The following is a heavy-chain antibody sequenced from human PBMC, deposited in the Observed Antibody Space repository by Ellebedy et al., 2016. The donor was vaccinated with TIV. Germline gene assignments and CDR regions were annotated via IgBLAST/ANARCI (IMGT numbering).Heavy chain of an antibody. V-gene: IGHV4-30-4*01. CDR2: IYHFGHIGST. CDR3: ARVATGD. Sequence: DYYMSWIRQPPGKGLEWIGYIYHFGHIGSTYYKPSLKSRATISVDTSKNQFSLKLSSVTAADTAMYYCARVATGDWGQGTLVTVAS. J-gene: IGHJ4*02. CDR1: DYY. D-gene: IGHD5-12*01.